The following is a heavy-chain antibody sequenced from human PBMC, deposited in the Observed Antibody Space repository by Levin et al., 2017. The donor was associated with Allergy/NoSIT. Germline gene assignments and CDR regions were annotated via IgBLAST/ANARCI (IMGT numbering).Heavy chain of an antibody. CDR1: GGSISDDSYY. D-gene: IGHD2/OR15-2a*01. Sequence: GSLRLSCTVSGGSISDDSYYWAWVRQPPGKGLEWVGSIYYDGSAYYNPSLKTRLTISVDTSQNQFSLRVNSVIAADTAVYYCAGEPNSPYYYHYGLDVWGPGTTVTVSS. J-gene: IGHJ6*02. CDR2: IYYDGSA. V-gene: IGHV4-39*07. CDR3: AGEPNSPYYYHYGLDV.